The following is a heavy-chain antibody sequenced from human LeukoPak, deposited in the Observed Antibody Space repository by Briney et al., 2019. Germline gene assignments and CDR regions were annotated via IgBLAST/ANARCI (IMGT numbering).Heavy chain of an antibody. CDR3: ARLRGYSYGLDY. Sequence: GGSLRLSCAASGFSFSDHYMSCIRQAPGKGLEWVSYISSSRSFTNYADSVKGRFTISRDTAKNSLYLQMNSLRAEDTAVYYCARLRGYSYGLDYWGQGILVTVSS. CDR1: GFSFSDHY. D-gene: IGHD5-18*01. CDR2: ISSSRSFT. V-gene: IGHV3-11*03. J-gene: IGHJ4*02.